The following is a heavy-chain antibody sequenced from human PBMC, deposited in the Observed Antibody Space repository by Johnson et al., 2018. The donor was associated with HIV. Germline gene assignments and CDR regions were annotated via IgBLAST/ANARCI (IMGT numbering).Heavy chain of an antibody. Sequence: QLVESGGGLVQPGRSLRLSCAASGFTFDDYAMHWVRQAPGKGLEWVSGISWNSGSIGYADSVKGRFTISRDNAKNSLYLQMNSLRAEDTALYYCAKDKGSSSWFDAFDIWGQGTMVTVSS. D-gene: IGHD6-13*01. CDR1: GFTFDDYA. V-gene: IGHV3-9*01. J-gene: IGHJ3*02. CDR3: AKDKGSSSWFDAFDI. CDR2: ISWNSGSI.